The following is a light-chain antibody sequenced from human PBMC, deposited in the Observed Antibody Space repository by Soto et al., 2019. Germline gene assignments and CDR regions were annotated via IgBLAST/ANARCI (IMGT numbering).Light chain of an antibody. CDR2: AAS. CDR1: QGISSY. CDR3: QLYNSYLWR. Sequence: IQLTQSPSSLSASVGDRVTITCRASQGISSYLAWYQQKPGKAPKLLIYAASTLQSGVPSRFSGSGSGTEFTLTISSLQPDDVATYYCQLYNSYLWRFGQGTKVDIK. J-gene: IGKJ1*01. V-gene: IGKV1-9*01.